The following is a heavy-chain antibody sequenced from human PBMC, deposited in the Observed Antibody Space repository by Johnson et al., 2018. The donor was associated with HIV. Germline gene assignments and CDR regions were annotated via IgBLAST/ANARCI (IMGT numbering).Heavy chain of an antibody. D-gene: IGHD5-24*01. J-gene: IGHJ3*02. Sequence: VQLVESGGGLVQPGGSLRLSCAASGFTYSSYAMSGVSQAPGKGLEWVSVICGSGGRTYYADTVKGLVTITRGNYKNTLYLQMNSLRAVDKALYNCARGPLRDGYQIQAEDRAFDIWGQGTMVTVSS. V-gene: IGHV3-23*04. CDR3: ARGPLRDGYQIQAEDRAFDI. CDR2: ICGSGGRT. CDR1: GFTYSSYA.